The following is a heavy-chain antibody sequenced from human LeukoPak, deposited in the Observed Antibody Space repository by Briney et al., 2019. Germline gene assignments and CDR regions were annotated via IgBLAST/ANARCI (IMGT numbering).Heavy chain of an antibody. J-gene: IGHJ4*02. V-gene: IGHV3-23*01. D-gene: IGHD5-12*01. CDR2: ISGSGDYT. CDR3: AKDDSGYDWGYYFDY. Sequence: GGSLRLSCAASGFTFSSHGMSWVRQAPGKGLEWVSTISGSGDYTYYADSVKGRFTISRDNSKNTLYLQMNSLRAEDTAVYYCAKDDSGYDWGYYFDYWGQGTLVTVSS. CDR1: GFTFSSHG.